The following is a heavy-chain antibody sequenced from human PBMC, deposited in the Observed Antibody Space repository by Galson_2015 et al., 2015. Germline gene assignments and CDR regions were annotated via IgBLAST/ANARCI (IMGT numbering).Heavy chain of an antibody. Sequence: SVKVSCKASGYTFTSYGISWVRQAPGQGLEWMGWISAYNGNTNYAQKLQGRVTMTTDTSTSTAYMELRSLRSDDTAVYYCARDEDSSGCAIEGFYYYYGMDVWGQGTPVTVSS. V-gene: IGHV1-18*01. CDR1: GYTFTSYG. CDR3: ARDEDSSGCAIEGFYYYYGMDV. J-gene: IGHJ6*02. D-gene: IGHD6-19*01. CDR2: ISAYNGNT.